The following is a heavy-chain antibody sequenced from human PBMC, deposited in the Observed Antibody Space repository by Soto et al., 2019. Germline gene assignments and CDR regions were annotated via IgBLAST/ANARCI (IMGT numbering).Heavy chain of an antibody. CDR2: IYFTGIT. Sequence: TSETLSLTCTVSSGSLSSAGYYWNWIRQHPVKGLEWIGYIYFTGITYSTPSLKSRVTLSVDTSKSQFSLELRSVTAADTAIYYCARAPPYNNVNWFDLWAPGVLVTVSS. CDR1: SGSLSSAGYY. J-gene: IGHJ5*02. V-gene: IGHV4-31*03. CDR3: ARAPPYNNVNWFDL. D-gene: IGHD3-10*01.